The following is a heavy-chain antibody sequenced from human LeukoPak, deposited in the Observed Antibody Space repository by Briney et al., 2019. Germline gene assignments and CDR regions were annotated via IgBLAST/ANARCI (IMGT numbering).Heavy chain of an antibody. CDR1: GYTFTGYG. CDR2: ISAYNGNT. Sequence: ASVKVSCKASGYTFTGYGISWVRQAPGQGLEWMGWISAYNGNTNYAQKLQGRVTMTTDTSTSTAYMELRSLRSDDTAVYYCARDHRGFYYGSGNYYYLDVWGKGTTVTVSS. D-gene: IGHD3-10*01. V-gene: IGHV1-18*01. J-gene: IGHJ6*03. CDR3: ARDHRGFYYGSGNYYYLDV.